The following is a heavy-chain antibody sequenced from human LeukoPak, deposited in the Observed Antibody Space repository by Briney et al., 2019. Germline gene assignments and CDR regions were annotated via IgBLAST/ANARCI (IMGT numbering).Heavy chain of an antibody. CDR1: GFTFSGSA. Sequence: GGSLRLSCAASGFTFSGSAMHWVRQASGKGLEWVGRIRSKANSCATAYAASVKGRFTISRDDSKNTAYLQMNSLKTEDTAVYYCTRHDRPFGSWGQGTLVTVSS. CDR3: TRHDRPFGS. J-gene: IGHJ4*02. D-gene: IGHD3-16*01. CDR2: IRSKANSCAT. V-gene: IGHV3-73*01.